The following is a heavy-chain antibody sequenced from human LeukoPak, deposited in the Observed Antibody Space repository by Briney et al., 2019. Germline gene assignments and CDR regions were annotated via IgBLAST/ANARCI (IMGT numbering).Heavy chain of an antibody. J-gene: IGHJ4*02. Sequence: GRSLRLSCAASGFTFDDYAMHWVRQAPGKGLEWVSGISWNSGSIGYADSVKGRFTISRDNAKNSLYLQMNSLRAEDTALYYCANDIMDTANVIDYWGQGTLVTVSS. D-gene: IGHD5-18*01. CDR2: ISWNSGSI. CDR1: GFTFDDYA. V-gene: IGHV3-9*01. CDR3: ANDIMDTANVIDY.